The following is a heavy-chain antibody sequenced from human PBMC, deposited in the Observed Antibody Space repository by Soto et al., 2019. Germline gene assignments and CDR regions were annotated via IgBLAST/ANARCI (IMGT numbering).Heavy chain of an antibody. CDR3: ARGRASGSYYLLGY. Sequence: ASVKVSCKASGDTFTTYDINWVRQATGHGLEWMGWINPNSGNIGYAQRFQGRVTMTRDTTIRTAYMEVSSLRSDDTAVYYCARGRASGSYYLLGYWGQGTVVTVSS. CDR2: INPNSGNI. CDR1: GDTFTTYD. D-gene: IGHD3-10*01. V-gene: IGHV1-8*01. J-gene: IGHJ4*02.